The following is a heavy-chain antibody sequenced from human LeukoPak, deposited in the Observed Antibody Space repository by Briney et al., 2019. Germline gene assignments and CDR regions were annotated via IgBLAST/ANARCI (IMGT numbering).Heavy chain of an antibody. J-gene: IGHJ4*02. CDR2: IYYSGNT. CDR3: ARLEGSSSWTFDY. Sequence: TSETLSLTCTVSGGSISSYYWSWIRQPPGKGLDWIGYIYYSGNTNYNPSLKSRVTISVDTSKNQFSLKLNSVTAADTAVYYCARLEGSSSWTFDYWGQGTLVTVSS. D-gene: IGHD6-13*01. V-gene: IGHV4-59*08. CDR1: GGSISSYY.